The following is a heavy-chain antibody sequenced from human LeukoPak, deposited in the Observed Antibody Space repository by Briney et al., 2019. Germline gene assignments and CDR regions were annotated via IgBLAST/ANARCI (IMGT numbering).Heavy chain of an antibody. CDR2: INHSGST. D-gene: IGHD4-17*01. V-gene: IGHV4-34*01. CDR3: ARTRDDYGGTGAFDI. CDR1: GGSISSYY. J-gene: IGHJ3*02. Sequence: NSSETLSLTCTVSGGSISSYYWSWIRQPPGKGLEWIGEINHSGSTNYNPSLKSRVTISVDTSKNQFSLKLSSVTAADTAVYYCARTRDDYGGTGAFDIWGQGTMVTVSS.